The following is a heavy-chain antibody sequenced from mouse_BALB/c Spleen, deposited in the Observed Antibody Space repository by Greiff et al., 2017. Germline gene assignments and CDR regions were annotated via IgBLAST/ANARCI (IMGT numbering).Heavy chain of an antibody. CDR2: IYPGDGDT. D-gene: IGHD1-2*01. J-gene: IGHJ4*01. V-gene: IGHV1-80*01. CDR3: AKGTTAPYAMDY. Sequence: VQLHQSGAELVRPGSSVKISCKASGYAFSSYWMNWVKQRPGQGLEWIGQIYPGDGDTNYNGKFKGKATLTADKSSSTAYMQLSSLTSEDSAVYFCAKGTTAPYAMDYWGQGTSVTVSS. CDR1: GYAFSSYW.